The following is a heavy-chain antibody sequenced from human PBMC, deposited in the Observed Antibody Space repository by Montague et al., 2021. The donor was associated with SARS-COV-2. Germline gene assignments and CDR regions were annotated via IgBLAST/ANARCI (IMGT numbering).Heavy chain of an antibody. Sequence: SETLSLTCAVSGGSISSSNWWSWVRQPPGKGLEWIGEIYHSGSTNYNPSLKGRVTISVDTSKNHFSLKLSSVTAADTAVYYCARTTWLRGYFDLWGRGTLVTVSS. V-gene: IGHV4-4*02. J-gene: IGHJ2*01. CDR3: ARTTWLRGYFDL. CDR2: IYHSGST. CDR1: GGSISSSNW. D-gene: IGHD5-12*01.